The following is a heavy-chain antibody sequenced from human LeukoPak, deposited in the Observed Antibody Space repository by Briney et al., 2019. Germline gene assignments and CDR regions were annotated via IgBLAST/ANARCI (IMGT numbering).Heavy chain of an antibody. D-gene: IGHD6-13*01. CDR3: AKDGYSSSWPKYFQE. V-gene: IGHV3-23*01. CDR1: GFTFSNYA. J-gene: IGHJ1*01. Sequence: PGGSLRLSCAASGFTFSNYAMSWVRQAPGKGLEWASGVSGSGDATYYADSEKGRFTISRDNSKNTLYLQMTSLRAEDTAVYYCAKDGYSSSWPKYFQEWGQGTLVTVSS. CDR2: VSGSGDAT.